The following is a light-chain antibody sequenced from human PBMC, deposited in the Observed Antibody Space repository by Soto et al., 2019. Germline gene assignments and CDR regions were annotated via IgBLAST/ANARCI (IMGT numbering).Light chain of an antibody. CDR3: QTLDSSLNVDV. J-gene: IGLJ1*01. Sequence: QSVLTQPPSVSGAPGQRVTISCTGNSSNIGAGYAVHWYQQLPGTAPKLLIYDNLNRPSGVPDRFSGSKSGTSASLAITGLQAEDEADYYCQTLDSSLNVDVFGPGTKVTVL. V-gene: IGLV1-40*01. CDR2: DNL. CDR1: SSNIGAGYA.